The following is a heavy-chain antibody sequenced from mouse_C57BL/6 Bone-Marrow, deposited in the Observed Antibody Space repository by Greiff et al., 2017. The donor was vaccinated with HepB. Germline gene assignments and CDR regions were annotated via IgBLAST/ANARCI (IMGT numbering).Heavy chain of an antibody. J-gene: IGHJ1*03. D-gene: IGHD1-1*01. V-gene: IGHV1-81*01. Sequence: QVHVKQSGAEPARPGASVKLSCKASGYTFTSYGISWVKQRTGQGLEWIGEIYPRSGNTYYNEKFKGKATLTADKSSSTAYMELRSLTSEDSAVYFCAREAYPIYYYGSSWYFDVWGTGTTVTVSS. CDR2: IYPRSGNT. CDR3: AREAYPIYYYGSSWYFDV. CDR1: GYTFTSYG.